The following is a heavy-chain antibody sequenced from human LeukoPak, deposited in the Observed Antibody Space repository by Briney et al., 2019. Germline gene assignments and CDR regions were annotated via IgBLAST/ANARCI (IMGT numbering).Heavy chain of an antibody. V-gene: IGHV3-72*01. CDR2: TRNKANSYIT. J-gene: IGHJ4*02. CDR3: ASIRGTFGY. CDR1: GFTFSDHF. Sequence: GGSLRLSCAASGFTFSDHFLDWVRQAPGKGLEWVGRTRNKANSYITEYAASVKGRFAISRDDSKNSLYLQMSSLKTDDTAMYYCASIRGTFGYWGQGTLVTVSS. D-gene: IGHD1-26*01.